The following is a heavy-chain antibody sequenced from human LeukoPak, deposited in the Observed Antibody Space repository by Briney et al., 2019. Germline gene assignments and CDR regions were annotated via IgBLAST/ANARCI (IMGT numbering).Heavy chain of an antibody. D-gene: IGHD2-2*01. CDR1: GYSFTSYW. J-gene: IGHJ5*02. CDR3: ARLLVPAAIKENWFDP. Sequence: GESLKISCKGSGYSFTSYWIGWVRQMPGKGLEWMGIIYPGGSDTRYSPSFQGQVTISADKSISTAYLQWSSLKASDTAMYYCARLLVPAAIKENWFDPWGQGTLVTVSS. CDR2: IYPGGSDT. V-gene: IGHV5-51*01.